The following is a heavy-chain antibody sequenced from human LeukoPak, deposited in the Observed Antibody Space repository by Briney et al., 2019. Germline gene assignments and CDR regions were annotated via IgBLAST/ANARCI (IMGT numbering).Heavy chain of an antibody. Sequence: GGSLGLSCAASGFTFRSYWMHWVRQAPGKGLVWVSRINSDGSNTAYAESVKGRFTISRDNAKNTLYLQMNSLRAEDTAVYYCARDLLGAMDYWGQGTLVTVSS. V-gene: IGHV3-74*01. CDR2: INSDGSNT. CDR3: ARDLLGAMDY. J-gene: IGHJ4*02. D-gene: IGHD1-26*01. CDR1: GFTFRSYW.